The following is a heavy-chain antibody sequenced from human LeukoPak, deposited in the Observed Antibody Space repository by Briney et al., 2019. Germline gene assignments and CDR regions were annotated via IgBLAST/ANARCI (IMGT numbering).Heavy chain of an antibody. J-gene: IGHJ3*02. CDR1: GFTFSSYS. CDR3: ARDPPLAAVGAFDI. CDR2: ISSSSYI. Sequence: GGSLRLSCAASGFTFSSYSMNWVRQAPGKGLEWVSSISSSSYIYYADSVKGRFTISRDNAKNSLYLQMNSLRAEDTAVYYCARDPPLAAVGAFDIWGQGTMVTVSS. D-gene: IGHD6-13*01. V-gene: IGHV3-21*01.